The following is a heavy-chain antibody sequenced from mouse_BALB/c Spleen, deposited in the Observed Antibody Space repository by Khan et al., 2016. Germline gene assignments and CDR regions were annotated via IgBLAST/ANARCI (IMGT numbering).Heavy chain of an antibody. CDR2: ISNLAYSI. V-gene: IGHV5-15*02. CDR3: AKDDYAY. CDR1: GFTFSDYG. D-gene: IGHD2-4*01. Sequence: EVQLVETGGGLVQPGGSRKLSCAASGFTFSDYGMAWVRQAPGKGPEWVAFISNLAYSIYYADTVTGRFTISRENAQNTLYLEMSSLRSEDTAMYYCAKDDYAYWGQGTLVTVSA. J-gene: IGHJ3*01.